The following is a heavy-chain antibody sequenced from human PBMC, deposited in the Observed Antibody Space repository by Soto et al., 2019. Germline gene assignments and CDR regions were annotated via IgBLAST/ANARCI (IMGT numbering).Heavy chain of an antibody. V-gene: IGHV5-51*01. CDR1: GYSFTNYW. D-gene: IGHD2-15*01. CDR2: IYPGDSDI. CDR3: ARLTVDSHKYLGYCSGGSCYHFDP. J-gene: IGHJ5*02. Sequence: PGESLKISCKSSGYSFTNYWIGWVRQMPGKGLGWVGIIYPGDSDIRYSPSLQGQVTISADKSIGTAYLQWSSLKASDTAIYYCARLTVDSHKYLGYCSGGSCYHFDPWGQGTLVTVSS.